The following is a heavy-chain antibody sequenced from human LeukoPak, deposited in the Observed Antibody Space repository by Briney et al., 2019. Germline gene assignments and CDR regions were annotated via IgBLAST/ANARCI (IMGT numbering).Heavy chain of an antibody. CDR1: GFTFSSYE. CDR3: ARDSVYDSSGYYYVFPLTFDY. J-gene: IGHJ4*02. D-gene: IGHD3-22*01. Sequence: GGSLRLSCAASGFTFSSYEMNWVRQAPGKGLEWVSYISSSGSTIYYADSVKGRFTISRDNAKNSLYLQMNSLRAEDTAVYYCARDSVYDSSGYYYVFPLTFDYWGQGTLVTVSS. V-gene: IGHV3-48*03. CDR2: ISSSGSTI.